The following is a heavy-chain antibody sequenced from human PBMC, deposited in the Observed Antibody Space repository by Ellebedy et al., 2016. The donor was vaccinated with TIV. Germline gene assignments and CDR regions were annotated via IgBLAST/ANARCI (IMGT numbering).Heavy chain of an antibody. J-gene: IGHJ6*02. D-gene: IGHD3-22*01. CDR1: GGTFSSYA. CDR3: ARDQYYYDSSGYSYYYGMDV. CDR2: IIPILGIA. Sequence: SVKVSXKASGGTFSSYAISWVRQAPGQGLEWMGRIIPILGIANYAQKFQGRVAITADKSTSTAYMELSSLRSEDTAVYYCARDQYYYDSSGYSYYYGMDVWGQGTTVTVSS. V-gene: IGHV1-69*04.